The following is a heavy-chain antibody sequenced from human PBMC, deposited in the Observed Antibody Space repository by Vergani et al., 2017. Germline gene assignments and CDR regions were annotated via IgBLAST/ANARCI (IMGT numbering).Heavy chain of an antibody. CDR2: ISYDGSNK. D-gene: IGHD2-15*01. Sequence: VQLVESGGGLVQPGGSLRLSCAASGFTFSSYEMNWVRQAPGKGLEWVAVISYDGSNKYYADSVKGRFTISRDNSKNTLYLQMNSLRAEDTAVYYCAKEFGDCSGGSCYLGYYYYGMDVWGQGTTVTVSS. CDR3: AKEFGDCSGGSCYLGYYYYGMDV. CDR1: GFTFSSYE. V-gene: IGHV3-30*18. J-gene: IGHJ6*02.